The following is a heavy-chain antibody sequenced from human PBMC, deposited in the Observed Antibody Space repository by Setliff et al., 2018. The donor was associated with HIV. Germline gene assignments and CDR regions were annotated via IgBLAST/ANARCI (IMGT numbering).Heavy chain of an antibody. V-gene: IGHV1-69*10. CDR3: ARVGSYWTQFDY. CDR2: IIPILGIA. J-gene: IGHJ4*01. Sequence: SVKVSCKASGGTFSSYAISWVRQAPGQGLEWMGGIIPILGIANYAQKFQGRVSMTRNTFISTAYMELSSLRSEDTAVYYCARVGSYWTQFDYWGQGTLVTVSS. CDR1: GGTFSSYA. D-gene: IGHD2-15*01.